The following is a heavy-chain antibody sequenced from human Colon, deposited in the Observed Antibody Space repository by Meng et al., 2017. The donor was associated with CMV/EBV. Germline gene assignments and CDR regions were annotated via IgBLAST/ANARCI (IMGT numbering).Heavy chain of an antibody. J-gene: IGHJ4*02. CDR2: ISYDGSSE. CDR3: VRSYSSSWHNFDY. CDR1: GFXFXPFA. V-gene: IGHV3-30*04. Sequence: AARGLLVTPGVSLCXSCSAYGFXFXPFALHWVRQAPGKGLEWVAVISYDGSSEHYADSVKGRFTISRDNSKNTLYLQMNSLRTEDTSVYYCVRSYSSSWHNFDYWGQGTLVTVSS. D-gene: IGHD6-13*01.